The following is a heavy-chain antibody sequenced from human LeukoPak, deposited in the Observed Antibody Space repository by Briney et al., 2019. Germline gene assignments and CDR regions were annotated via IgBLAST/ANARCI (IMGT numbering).Heavy chain of an antibody. Sequence: SETLSLTCTVSGGSISSYYWSWIRQPPGKGLEWIGYIYYSGSTNYNPSLKSRVTISVDTSKNQFSLKLSSVTAADTAVYYCARQRITMARGAPYFDYWGQGTLVTVSS. CDR1: GGSISSYY. CDR2: IYYSGST. D-gene: IGHD3-10*01. V-gene: IGHV4-59*08. CDR3: ARQRITMARGAPYFDY. J-gene: IGHJ4*02.